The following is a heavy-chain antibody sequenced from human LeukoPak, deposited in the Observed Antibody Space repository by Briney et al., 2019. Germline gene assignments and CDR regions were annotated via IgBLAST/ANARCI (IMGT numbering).Heavy chain of an antibody. Sequence: ASVKVSCKASGGTFSSYAISWVRQAPGQGLEWMGRIIPILGIANYAQKFQGRVTITADKSTSTAYMELSSLRSEDTAVYYCARERGPYYYDSDFAFDIWGQGTMVTVSS. D-gene: IGHD3-22*01. J-gene: IGHJ3*02. CDR3: ARERGPYYYDSDFAFDI. CDR1: GGTFSSYA. CDR2: IIPILGIA. V-gene: IGHV1-69*04.